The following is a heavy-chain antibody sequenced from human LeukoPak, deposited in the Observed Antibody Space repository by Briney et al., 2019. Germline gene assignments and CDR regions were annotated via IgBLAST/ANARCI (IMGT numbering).Heavy chain of an antibody. CDR3: ARKGKLGDAFDI. CDR1: GGSISSYY. V-gene: IGHV4-4*07. Sequence: SETLSLTCIVSGGSISSYYWNWIRQPAGMRLEWIGRIYTSGRTNYNPSLKSRVTISVDTSKNQFSLKLSSVTAADTAVYYCARKGKLGDAFDIWGQGTMVTVSS. D-gene: IGHD3-16*01. J-gene: IGHJ3*02. CDR2: IYTSGRT.